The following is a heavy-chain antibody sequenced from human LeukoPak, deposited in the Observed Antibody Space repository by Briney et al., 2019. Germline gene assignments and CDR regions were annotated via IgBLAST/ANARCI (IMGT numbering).Heavy chain of an antibody. V-gene: IGHV3-7*01. CDR3: ARKNGLDY. J-gene: IGHJ4*02. CDR2: IKQDGSEK. Sequence: GGSLRLSCAASGFTFTTYWMSRVRQAPGRGLEWVANIKQDGSEKYYVDSVKGRFTISRDNAKNSLYLQMNSLRAEDTAVYYCARKNGLDYWGQGTLVTVSS. CDR1: GFTFTTYW.